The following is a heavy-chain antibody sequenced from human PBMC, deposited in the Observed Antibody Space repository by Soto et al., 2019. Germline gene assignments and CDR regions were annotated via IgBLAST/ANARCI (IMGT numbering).Heavy chain of an antibody. CDR1: GGTFTNYI. CDR2: IIPVLKIA. J-gene: IGHJ4*02. V-gene: IGHV1-69*02. D-gene: IGHD2-21*02. CDR3: AKAPTASAPFDF. Sequence: QVQLVQSGAEMKRPESSVRVSCETSGGTFTNYIFTWVRQAPGQGLEWMGWIIPVLKIAKYAQKFQGRINITADQSTDTAYLELSSLRSEDTAIYFCAKAPTASAPFDFWGQGTLVTVSS.